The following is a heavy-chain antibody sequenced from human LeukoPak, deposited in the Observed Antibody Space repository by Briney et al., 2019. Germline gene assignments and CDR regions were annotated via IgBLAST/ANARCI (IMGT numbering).Heavy chain of an antibody. CDR2: IYYSGST. CDR1: GGSISSGGYY. J-gene: IGHJ4*02. Sequence: SETLSLTCTVSGGSISSGGYYWSWIRQHPGKGLEWIGYIYYSGSTYYNPSLKSRVTISVDTSKNQFSLKLSSVTAAGTAVYYCATYGWFGELSFDYWGQGTLVTVSS. V-gene: IGHV4-31*03. D-gene: IGHD3-10*01. CDR3: ATYGWFGELSFDY.